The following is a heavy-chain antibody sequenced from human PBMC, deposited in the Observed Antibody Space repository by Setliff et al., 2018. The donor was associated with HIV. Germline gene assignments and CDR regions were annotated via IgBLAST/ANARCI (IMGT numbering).Heavy chain of an antibody. Sequence: LRLSCAASGFTFSDYSITWIRQAPGKGLEWVSYISSSGHTIYYADSVKGRFTISRDNAKNSLSLQMNSLRAEDTAVYYCARDPYYYDSSGYYYPSRYGMDVWGQGTTVTVSS. J-gene: IGHJ6*02. CDR1: GFTFSDYS. CDR3: ARDPYYYDSSGYYYPSRYGMDV. CDR2: ISSSGHTI. D-gene: IGHD3-22*01. V-gene: IGHV3-11*04.